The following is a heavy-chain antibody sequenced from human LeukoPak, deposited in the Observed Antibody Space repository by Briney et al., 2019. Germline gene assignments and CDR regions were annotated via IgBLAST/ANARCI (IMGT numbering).Heavy chain of an antibody. D-gene: IGHD3-10*01. CDR2: ISGSGGST. CDR1: GFTFSSYA. Sequence: PGGSLRLSCAASGFTFSSYAMSWVRQAPGKGLEWVSAISGSGGSTYYADSVKGRFTVSRDNSKNTLYLQMNSLRAEDTAVYYCAKDYGSGSYLDYWGQGTLVTVSS. J-gene: IGHJ4*02. CDR3: AKDYGSGSYLDY. V-gene: IGHV3-23*01.